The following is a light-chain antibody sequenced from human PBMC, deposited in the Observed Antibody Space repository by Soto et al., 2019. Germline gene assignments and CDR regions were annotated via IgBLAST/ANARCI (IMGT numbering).Light chain of an antibody. CDR3: QQYYSYPWT. Sequence: DIQMTQSPSTLSASVGDRFTITCLASQSISSWLAWYQQKPGTAPKLLIYHASTLESGVPSRFSGSGSGTEFTLTISSLQPDDFATYYCQQYYSYPWTFGQGTKVDIK. J-gene: IGKJ1*01. CDR2: HAS. V-gene: IGKV1-5*01. CDR1: QSISSW.